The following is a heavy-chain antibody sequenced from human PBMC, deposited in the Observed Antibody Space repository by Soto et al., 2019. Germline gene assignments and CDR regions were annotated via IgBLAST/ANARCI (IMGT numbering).Heavy chain of an antibody. CDR1: GXSFTTYW. D-gene: IGHD6-13*01. CDR3: ASGEQQLVGNYYYGMDV. CDR2: IDPSDSYT. Sequence: GESLKISCKGSGXSFTTYWIGWVRQMPGKGLEWMGRIDPSDSYTNYSPSFQGHVTISADKSISTAYLQWSSLKASDTAMYYCASGEQQLVGNYYYGMDVWGQGTTVTVSS. J-gene: IGHJ6*02. V-gene: IGHV5-10-1*01.